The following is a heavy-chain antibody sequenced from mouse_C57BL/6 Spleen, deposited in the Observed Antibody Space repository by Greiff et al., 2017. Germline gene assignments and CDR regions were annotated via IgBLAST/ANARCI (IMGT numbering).Heavy chain of an antibody. CDR1: GYTFTSYG. Sequence: QVQLQQSGAELARPGASVKLSCKASGYTFTSYGISWVKQRTGQGLEWIGEIYPRSGNTDYNEKFKGKATLTADKSSSTAYMELRSLTSEDSAVYFCDGGVITTVGGYFDYWGQGTTLTGSS. D-gene: IGHD1-1*01. CDR2: IYPRSGNT. J-gene: IGHJ2*01. V-gene: IGHV1-81*01. CDR3: DGGVITTVGGYFDY.